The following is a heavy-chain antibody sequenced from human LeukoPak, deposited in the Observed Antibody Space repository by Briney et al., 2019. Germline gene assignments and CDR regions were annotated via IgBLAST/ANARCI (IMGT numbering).Heavy chain of an antibody. V-gene: IGHV1-69*05. D-gene: IGHD3-10*01. CDR3: ARVGGWFGEIYYFDY. CDR1: GGTFSSYA. J-gene: IGHJ4*02. Sequence: SVKVSCKASGGTFSSYAISWVRQAPGQGLEWMGGIIPIFGTANYAQKFQGRVTITTDESTSTAYMELSSLRSEDTAVYYCARVGGWFGEIYYFDYWGQGTLVTVSS. CDR2: IIPIFGTA.